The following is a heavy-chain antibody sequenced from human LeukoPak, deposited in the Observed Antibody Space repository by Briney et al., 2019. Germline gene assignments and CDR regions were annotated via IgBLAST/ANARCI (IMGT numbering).Heavy chain of an antibody. V-gene: IGHV4-34*01. CDR3: ARGRGYSSSWYDY. CDR1: GGPFSGYY. D-gene: IGHD6-13*01. J-gene: IGHJ4*02. Sequence: PSETLSLTCAVYGGPFSGYYWSWIRQPPGKGLEWIGEINHSGSTNYNPSLKSRVTISVDTSKNQFSLKLSSVTAADAAVYYCARGRGYSSSWYDYWGQGTLVTVSS. CDR2: INHSGST.